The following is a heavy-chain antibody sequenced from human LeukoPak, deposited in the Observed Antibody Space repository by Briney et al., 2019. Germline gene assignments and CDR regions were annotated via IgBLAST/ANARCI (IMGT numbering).Heavy chain of an antibody. CDR3: SRNSGTYRGYGMDV. J-gene: IGHJ6*02. CDR1: GFTIGDRA. CDR2: IRAKHLGGTI. Sequence: PGGSLRLSCTASGFTIGDRAMSWVRQAPGKGLEWVGFIRAKHLGGTIEYAASVKDRFSISRDDSNGIAYLHMNSLKTEDTAMYYCSRNSGTYRGYGMDVWGQGTTVTVSS. D-gene: IGHD1-26*01. V-gene: IGHV3-49*04.